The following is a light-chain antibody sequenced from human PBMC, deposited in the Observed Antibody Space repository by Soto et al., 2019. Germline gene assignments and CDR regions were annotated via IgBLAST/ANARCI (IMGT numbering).Light chain of an antibody. CDR1: QSVSSY. V-gene: IGKV3-11*01. Sequence: EIVLTQSPATLSLSPGERATLSCRASQSVSSYLAWYQQKPGQAPRLRIYDASNSATGIPARFSGSGSGTDFTLTISSLEHEDFVVYYCQQRSNWPPITFGQGTRLEIK. CDR3: QQRSNWPPIT. J-gene: IGKJ5*01. CDR2: DAS.